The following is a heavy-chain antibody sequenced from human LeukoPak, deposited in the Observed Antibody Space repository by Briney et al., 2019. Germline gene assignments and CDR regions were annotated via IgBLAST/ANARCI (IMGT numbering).Heavy chain of an antibody. CDR2: IYYSGST. J-gene: IGHJ2*01. CDR1: GGSISSSSYY. CDR3: ARPKGSYYYDRSFDL. Sequence: PSETLSLTCTVSGGSISSSSYYWGWIRQPPGKGLEWIGSIYYSGSTYYNPSLKSRVTISVDTSKNQFSLKLSSVTAADTAVYYCARPKGSYYYDRSFDLWGRGTLVTVSS. D-gene: IGHD3-22*01. V-gene: IGHV4-39*01.